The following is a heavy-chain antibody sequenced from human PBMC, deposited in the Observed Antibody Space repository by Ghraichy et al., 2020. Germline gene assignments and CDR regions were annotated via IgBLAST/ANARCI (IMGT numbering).Heavy chain of an antibody. CDR1: GFTFSSYW. Sequence: ETLSLTCAASGFTFSSYWMSWVRQAPGKGLEWVANIKQDGSEKYYVDSVKDRFTISRDNAKNSLYLQMNSLRAEDTAVYYCARDRAYCSSTSCYSAGTVWGQGTLVTVSS. V-gene: IGHV3-7*01. J-gene: IGHJ4*02. D-gene: IGHD2-2*02. CDR2: IKQDGSEK. CDR3: ARDRAYCSSTSCYSAGTV.